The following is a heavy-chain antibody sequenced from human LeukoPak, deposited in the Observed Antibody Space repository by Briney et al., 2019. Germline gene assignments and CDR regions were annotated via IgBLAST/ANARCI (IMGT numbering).Heavy chain of an antibody. J-gene: IGHJ5*02. Sequence: GESLKISCKGSGYSFTSYWIGWVRQMPGKGLEWMGIIYPGDSDTRYSPSFQGQVTISADKSISTAYLQWSSLKASDTAVYYCARRRGGAAAQVAGLDPWGQGTLVTVSS. D-gene: IGHD6-13*01. CDR3: ARRRGGAAAQVAGLDP. CDR2: IYPGDSDT. CDR1: GYSFTSYW. V-gene: IGHV5-51*01.